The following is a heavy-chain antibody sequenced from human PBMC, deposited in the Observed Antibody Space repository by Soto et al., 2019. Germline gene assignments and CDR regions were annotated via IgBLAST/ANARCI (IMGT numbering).Heavy chain of an antibody. J-gene: IGHJ4*02. CDR1: GYSFPIYY. CDR2: IYPGDSDT. CDR3: ARRTPYYDFLTDYYFVF. Sequence: GESLKISCQGFGYSFPIYYIAWVRQMPGKGLEWMGIIYPGDSDTRYNPSFQGQVTISVDKSINTAYLQWSSLKASDTAVYYCARRTPYYDFLTDYYFVFWGQGTLVTVSS. V-gene: IGHV5-51*01. D-gene: IGHD3-9*01.